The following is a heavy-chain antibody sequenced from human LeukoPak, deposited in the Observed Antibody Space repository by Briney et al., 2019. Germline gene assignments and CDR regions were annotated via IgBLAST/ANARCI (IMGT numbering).Heavy chain of an antibody. CDR1: GFTFSTYE. CDR2: ISGSGGSIYYADSL. Sequence: GGSLRLSCTASGFTFSTYEMNWVRQAPGKGLEWVSFISGSGGSIYYADSLYYADSVKGRFTISRDNAKNSLYLQMNSLRAEDTAVYYCTRGGEIGYNYNSLDIWGQGTMVTVSS. J-gene: IGHJ3*02. V-gene: IGHV3-48*03. CDR3: TRGGEIGYNYNSLDI. D-gene: IGHD1-20*01.